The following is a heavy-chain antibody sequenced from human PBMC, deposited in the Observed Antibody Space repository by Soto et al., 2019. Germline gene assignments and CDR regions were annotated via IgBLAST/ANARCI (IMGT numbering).Heavy chain of an antibody. CDR2: ISGGSEST. D-gene: IGHD4-4*01. J-gene: IGHJ4*02. Sequence: EVQLLESGGGLVQPGGSLRLSCAASGFTFSSYAMSWVHQAPGKGLAWVSAISGGSESTYFADSVKGRFSISRDNSRNTLFLQMNSLRAEDTALYYCAKAFDYNYGGSGGHNDYWGQGTLVAVSS. V-gene: IGHV3-23*01. CDR3: AKAFDYNYGGSGGHNDY. CDR1: GFTFSSYA.